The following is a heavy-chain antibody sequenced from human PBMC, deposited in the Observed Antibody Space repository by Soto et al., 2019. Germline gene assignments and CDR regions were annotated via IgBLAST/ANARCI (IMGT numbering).Heavy chain of an antibody. V-gene: IGHV1-69*13. Sequence: SVKVSCKASGGTFSTYAIDWVRQAPGQGLEWMGGIIPLFGTARYAQNFQGRITITADESTNTAYIELRSLRSQDTAVYYCARGVHYDSSGYYYFYWGQGTLVTVSS. CDR1: GGTFSTYA. D-gene: IGHD3-22*01. CDR3: ARGVHYDSSGYYYFY. J-gene: IGHJ4*02. CDR2: IIPLFGTA.